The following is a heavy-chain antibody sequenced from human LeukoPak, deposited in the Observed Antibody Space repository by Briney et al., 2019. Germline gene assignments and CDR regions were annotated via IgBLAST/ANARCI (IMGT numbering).Heavy chain of an antibody. V-gene: IGHV3-64D*06. J-gene: IGHJ4*02. CDR3: VRGTGY. CDR2: ISSNGDNT. Sequence: GGSLRLSRSVSGFTFSTYVMHWVRQAPGKGLEYVSAISSNGDNTYYADSVKGRFTISRDNSKNTLYLQMRSLRAGDTAVYYCVRGTGYWGQGTLVTVSS. CDR1: GFTFSTYV.